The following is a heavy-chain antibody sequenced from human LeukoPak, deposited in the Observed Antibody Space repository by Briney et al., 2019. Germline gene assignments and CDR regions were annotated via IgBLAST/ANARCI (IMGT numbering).Heavy chain of an antibody. Sequence: GGSLRLSCVASGFIFEDYGMSWVRQSAGKGLEWVSSINWHGGSTHYAESVKGRFTISRDNAKNSLFLQMNSLRAEDTALYYCARANYSPYYFDYWGQGTLVTVSS. D-gene: IGHD4-11*01. CDR2: INWHGGST. V-gene: IGHV3-20*04. CDR1: GFIFEDYG. CDR3: ARANYSPYYFDY. J-gene: IGHJ4*02.